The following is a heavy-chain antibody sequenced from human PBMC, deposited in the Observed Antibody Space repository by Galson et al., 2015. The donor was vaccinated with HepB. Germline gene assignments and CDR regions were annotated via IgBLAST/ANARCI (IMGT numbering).Heavy chain of an antibody. Sequence: SVKVSCKVSGYTLTELSMHWVRQAPGKGLEWMGGFDPEDGETIYAQKFQGRVTMTEDTSTDTAYMELSSLRSEDTAVYYCATILSGSYAFDYWGQGTLVTVSS. CDR1: GYTLTELS. D-gene: IGHD1-26*01. CDR2: FDPEDGET. J-gene: IGHJ4*02. V-gene: IGHV1-24*01. CDR3: ATILSGSYAFDY.